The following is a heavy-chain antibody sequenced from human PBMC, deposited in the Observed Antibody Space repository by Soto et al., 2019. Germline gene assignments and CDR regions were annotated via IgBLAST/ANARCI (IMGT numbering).Heavy chain of an antibody. CDR3: ARDTGPGIAAGTGDF. D-gene: IGHD6-13*01. Sequence: GASVKVSCKASGYTFTSYGISWVRQAPGQGLEWMGWISAYNGNTNYAQKLQGRVTMTTDTSTSTAYMELRSLRSDDTAVYYCARDTGPGIAAGTGDFWGQGTVVTVSS. V-gene: IGHV1-18*01. CDR2: ISAYNGNT. CDR1: GYTFTSYG. J-gene: IGHJ4*02.